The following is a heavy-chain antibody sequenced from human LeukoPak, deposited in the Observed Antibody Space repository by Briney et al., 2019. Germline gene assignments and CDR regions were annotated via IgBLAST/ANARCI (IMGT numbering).Heavy chain of an antibody. CDR2: INHSGSA. CDR3: ARGIRYYYDRRAYVPYYFDY. V-gene: IGHV4-34*01. Sequence: TSETLSLTCAAYGGSFSAYYWTWIRQPPGKGLEWIGEINHSGSAKYNPSLKSRVTISVDTSKNQFSLKLTSVTAADTAVYYCARGIRYYYDRRAYVPYYFDYWGQGTLVTVSS. CDR1: GGSFSAYY. J-gene: IGHJ4*02. D-gene: IGHD3-22*01.